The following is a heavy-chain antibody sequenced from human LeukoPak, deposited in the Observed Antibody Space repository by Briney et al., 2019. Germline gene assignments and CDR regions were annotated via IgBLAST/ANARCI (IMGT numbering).Heavy chain of an antibody. D-gene: IGHD3-3*01. Sequence: SETLSLTCTVSGGSISSSSYYWGWIRKPPGKGLEWIGSIYYSGSTYYNPSLKSRVTISVDTSKNQFSLKLSYVTAADTAVYYCAREKYDFWSGYSFPNDYWGQGTLVTVSS. J-gene: IGHJ4*02. CDR2: IYYSGST. CDR3: AREKYDFWSGYSFPNDY. V-gene: IGHV4-39*07. CDR1: GGSISSSSYY.